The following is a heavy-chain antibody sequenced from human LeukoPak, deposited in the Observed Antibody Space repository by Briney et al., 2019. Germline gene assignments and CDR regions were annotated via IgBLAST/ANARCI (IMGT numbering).Heavy chain of an antibody. CDR2: ISSSGSTI. CDR1: GFTFSDYY. Sequence: GGSLRLSCAASGFTFSDYYMSWMRQAPGKGLEWVSYISSSGSTIYYADSVKGRFTISRDNAKNSLYLQMNSLRAEDTAVYYCARSNSYATPVFDYWGQGTLVTVSS. CDR3: ARSNSYATPVFDY. D-gene: IGHD2-2*01. J-gene: IGHJ4*02. V-gene: IGHV3-11*01.